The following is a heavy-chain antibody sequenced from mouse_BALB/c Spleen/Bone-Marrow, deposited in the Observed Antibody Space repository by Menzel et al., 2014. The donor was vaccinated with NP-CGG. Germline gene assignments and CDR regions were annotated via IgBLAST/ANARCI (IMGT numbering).Heavy chain of an antibody. D-gene: IGHD2-10*02. CDR3: NEGYGNYGY. CDR1: GFNIKDTY. CDR2: IDPENGDT. Sequence: EVQLHQSGAELVNPGASVKLSCTASGFNIKDTYMHWVKQRPEQCLEWIGWIDPENGDTEYAPKFQGKATMTADTSSNTAYLQLSSLTSEDTAVYYCNEGYGNYGYWGQGTPITVPS. J-gene: IGHJ2*01. V-gene: IGHV14-4*02.